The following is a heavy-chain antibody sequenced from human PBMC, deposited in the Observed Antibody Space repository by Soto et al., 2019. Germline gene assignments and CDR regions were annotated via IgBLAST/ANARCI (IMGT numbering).Heavy chain of an antibody. D-gene: IGHD2-2*01. Sequence: QVQLVQSGAEVKKPGASVKVSCKASGYTFTSYGISWVRQAPGQGLEWMGWISAYNGNTNYAQKLQGRVTITTDTSTSTAYMELRSLRSDDTAVYYCARDPPFKLGYCSSTSCYLGWFDPWGQGTLVTVSS. CDR3: ARDPPFKLGYCSSTSCYLGWFDP. CDR2: ISAYNGNT. V-gene: IGHV1-18*01. J-gene: IGHJ5*02. CDR1: GYTFTSYG.